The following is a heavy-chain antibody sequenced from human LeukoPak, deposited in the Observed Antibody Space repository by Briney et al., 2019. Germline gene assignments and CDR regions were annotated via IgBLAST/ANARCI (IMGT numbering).Heavy chain of an antibody. Sequence: ASVKVSCKASGYTFTSYGISWVRQAPGQGLECMGWISAYNGNTNYAQKLQGRVTMTTDTSTSTAYMELRSLRSDDTAVYYCARERERGYYDSSGYYPDYWGQGTLVTVSS. CDR2: ISAYNGNT. D-gene: IGHD3-22*01. CDR3: ARERERGYYDSSGYYPDY. CDR1: GYTFTSYG. V-gene: IGHV1-18*01. J-gene: IGHJ4*02.